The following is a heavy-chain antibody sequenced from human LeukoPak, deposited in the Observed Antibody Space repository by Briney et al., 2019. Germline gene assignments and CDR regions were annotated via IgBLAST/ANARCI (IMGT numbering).Heavy chain of an antibody. V-gene: IGHV3-30*18. CDR3: AKDPQDFYGSSGYRPERY. J-gene: IGHJ4*02. CDR2: ISYDGTDR. Sequence: GGSLRLSCAASGFNFRSYGMQWVRQAPGKGLEWVTLISYDGTDRYYAASVRGRFTISRDNSKNTLYLQMNSLRPEDTGVYYCAKDPQDFYGSSGYRPERYWGQGTLVTVSS. D-gene: IGHD3-22*01. CDR1: GFNFRSYG.